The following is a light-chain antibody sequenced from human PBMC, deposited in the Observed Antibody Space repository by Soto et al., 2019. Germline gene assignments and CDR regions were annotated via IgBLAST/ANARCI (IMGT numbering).Light chain of an antibody. J-gene: IGKJ4*01. CDR3: QQSNSLPLT. V-gene: IGKV1-12*01. Sequence: DIQMTQSPSSVFASVGDRVTITCRASQAVSIHLVWYQQKPGKAPKLLIYAATALQSGVPSRFSGSGSGTEFTLTINSLQPEDLAVYYCQQSNSLPLTFGGGTKVEIK. CDR2: AAT. CDR1: QAVSIH.